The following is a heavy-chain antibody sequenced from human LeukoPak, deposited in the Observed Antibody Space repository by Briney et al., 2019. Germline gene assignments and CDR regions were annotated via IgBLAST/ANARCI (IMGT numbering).Heavy chain of an antibody. J-gene: IGHJ3*02. V-gene: IGHV4-34*01. D-gene: IGHD3-22*01. CDR2: INHSGST. CDR3: ARGWITYYYDSSGYVSAFDI. CDR1: GGSFSGYY. Sequence: SETLSLTCAVYGGSFSGYYWSWIRQPPGKGLEWIGEINHSGSTNYNPSLKSRVTISVDTSKNQFSLKLSSVTAADTAVYYCARGWITYYYDSSGYVSAFDIWGQGTMVTVPS.